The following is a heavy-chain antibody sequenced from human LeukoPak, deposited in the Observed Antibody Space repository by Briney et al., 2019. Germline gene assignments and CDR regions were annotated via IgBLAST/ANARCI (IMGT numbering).Heavy chain of an antibody. V-gene: IGHV3-21*01. J-gene: IGHJ4*02. CDR1: GFTFSSYS. Sequence: PGGSLRLSCAASGFTFSSYSMNWVRQAPGKGLEWVSPITSSSYIYYADSVKGRFTISRDNAKNSLYLQMNSLRAEDTAVYYCAREATSPSDYWGQGTLVTVSS. D-gene: IGHD1-26*01. CDR3: AREATSPSDY. CDR2: ITSSSYI.